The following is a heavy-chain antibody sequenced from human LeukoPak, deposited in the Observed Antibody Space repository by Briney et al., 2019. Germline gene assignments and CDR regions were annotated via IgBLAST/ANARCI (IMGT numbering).Heavy chain of an antibody. CDR2: IYYSGST. V-gene: IGHV4-59*01. J-gene: IGHJ5*02. CDR3: ARDDLTGYYKS. Sequence: SETLSLTCTASGGSISSYYWSWIRQPPGKGLEWIGYIYYSGSTNYNPSLKSRVTISVDTSKNQFSLKLSSVTAADTAVYYCARDDLTGYYKSWGQGTLVTVSS. CDR1: GGSISSYY. D-gene: IGHD3-9*01.